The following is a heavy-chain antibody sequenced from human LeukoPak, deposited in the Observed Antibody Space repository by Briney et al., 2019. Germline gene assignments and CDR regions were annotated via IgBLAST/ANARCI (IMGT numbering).Heavy chain of an antibody. J-gene: IGHJ4*02. V-gene: IGHV4-39*02. Sequence: SETLSLTCTVSGASISSTGYYWGWVRQSPGKRLEWIGSLFNSGVTYYSPSLKSRVSTSVDTSNNHFSLRLTSLTAADTAIYYCARRRVASAYSSFDYWGQGTLVTVSS. CDR2: LFNSGVT. CDR3: ARRRVASAYSSFDY. D-gene: IGHD2-15*01. CDR1: GASISSTGYY.